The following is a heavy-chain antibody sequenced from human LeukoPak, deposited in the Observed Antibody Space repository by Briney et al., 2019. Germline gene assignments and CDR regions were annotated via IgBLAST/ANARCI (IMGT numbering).Heavy chain of an antibody. CDR2: IKSKTDGGTT. V-gene: IGHV3-15*05. Sequence: PGGSLRLSCAASGXTFSNAWMSWVRQAPGKGLEWVGRIKSKTDGGTTDYAAPVKGRFTISRDDSKHTLYLKMNSLKTEDTAVYYCTSRLTVTFGGVIVFDYWGQGTLVTVSS. J-gene: IGHJ4*02. CDR1: GXTFSNAW. CDR3: TSRLTVTFGGVIVFDY. D-gene: IGHD3-16*02.